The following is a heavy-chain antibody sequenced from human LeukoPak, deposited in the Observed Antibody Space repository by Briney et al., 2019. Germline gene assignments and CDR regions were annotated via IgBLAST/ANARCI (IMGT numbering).Heavy chain of an antibody. CDR1: GFTFSSYS. J-gene: IGHJ4*02. CDR3: ARGQRDDYYDSSDPSGDY. Sequence: GGSLRLSCAASGFTFSSYSMNWVRQAPGKGLEWVSYISSSSSTIYYADSVKGGFTISRDNAKNSLYLQMNSLRAEDTAVYYCARGQRDDYYDSSDPSGDYWGQGTLVTVSS. CDR2: ISSSSSTI. D-gene: IGHD3-22*01. V-gene: IGHV3-48*01.